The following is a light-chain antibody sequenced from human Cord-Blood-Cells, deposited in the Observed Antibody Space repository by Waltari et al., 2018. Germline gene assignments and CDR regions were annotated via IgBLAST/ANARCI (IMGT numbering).Light chain of an antibody. Sequence: QSALTQPRSVSGSPGQSVTISCTGTSSDVGGYNYVYWYQQHPGTAPKLMIYDVSKRPSGVPDRFSGSKSGNTASLTISGLQAEDEADYYCCSYAGSYTFVFGTGTKVTVL. CDR3: CSYAGSYTFV. V-gene: IGLV2-11*01. J-gene: IGLJ1*01. CDR2: DVS. CDR1: SSDVGGYNY.